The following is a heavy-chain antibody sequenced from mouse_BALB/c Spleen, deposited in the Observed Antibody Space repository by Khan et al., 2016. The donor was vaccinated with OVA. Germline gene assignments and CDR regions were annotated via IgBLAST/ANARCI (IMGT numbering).Heavy chain of an antibody. CDR3: ARLVDI. V-gene: IGHV2-9*02. J-gene: IGHJ2*01. D-gene: IGHD1-3*01. CDR2: IWAGGST. Sequence: VELVESGPGLVAPSQCLSITCTVSGFSLTSYGVHWVRQPPGKGLEWLGVIWAGGSTNYYSTPMCRLSISKENSKSQVFLKMNSLQTDDTVMYYCARLVDIWGQGTTLTVSS. CDR1: GFSLTSYG.